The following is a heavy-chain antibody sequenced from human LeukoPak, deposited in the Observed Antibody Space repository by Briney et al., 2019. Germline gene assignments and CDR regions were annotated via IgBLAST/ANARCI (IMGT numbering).Heavy chain of an antibody. D-gene: IGHD4-17*01. V-gene: IGHV3-33*01. CDR2: IWYDGSNK. J-gene: IGHJ4*02. Sequence: PGGSLRLSCAASGFTFSSYGMHWVRQAPGKGLEWVAVIWYDGSNKYYADSAKGRFTISRDNSKNTLYLQMNSLRAEDTAVYYCARDAGGYGDYVYYFDYWGQGTLVTVSS. CDR1: GFTFSSYG. CDR3: ARDAGGYGDYVYYFDY.